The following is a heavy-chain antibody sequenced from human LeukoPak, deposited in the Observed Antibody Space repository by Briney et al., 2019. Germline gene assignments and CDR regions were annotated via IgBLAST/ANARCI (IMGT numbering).Heavy chain of an antibody. CDR1: GYSFTSYW. V-gene: IGHV5-51*01. CDR2: IYPGDSDT. D-gene: IGHD3-10*01. J-gene: IGHJ6*02. Sequence: GESLKISCKGSGYSFTSYWIGWVRQMPGKGLEWMGIIYPGDSDTRYSPSFQGQVTISADKSISTAYLQWSSLKALDTAMYYCARRDGSGVRGYYYYGMDVWGQGTTITVSS. CDR3: ARRDGSGVRGYYYYGMDV.